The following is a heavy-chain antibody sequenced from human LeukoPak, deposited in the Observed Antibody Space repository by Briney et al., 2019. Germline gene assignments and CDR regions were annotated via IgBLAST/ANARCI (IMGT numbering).Heavy chain of an antibody. CDR1: GLTFSSYA. V-gene: IGHV3-66*02. J-gene: IGHJ4*02. CDR2: IYSGGST. D-gene: IGHD6-6*01. CDR3: AGGIAARPRIFDY. Sequence: GGSLRLSCAASGLTFSSYAMSWVRQAPGKGLEWVSVIYSGGSTYYADSVKGRFTISRDNSKNTLYLQMNSLRAEDTAVYYCAGGIAARPRIFDYWGQGTLVTVSS.